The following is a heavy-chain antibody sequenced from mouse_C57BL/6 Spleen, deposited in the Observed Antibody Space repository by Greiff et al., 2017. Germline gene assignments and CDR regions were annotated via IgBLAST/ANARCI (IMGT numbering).Heavy chain of an antibody. CDR2: IYPGDGDT. V-gene: IGHV1-82*01. Sequence: QVQLQQSGPELVKPGASVKISCKASGYAFSSSWMNWVKQRPGKGLEWIGRIYPGDGDTNYNGKFKGKATLTADKSSSTAYMQLSSLTSEDSAVYFCARRSIITTVVAEDYWGQGTTLTVSS. CDR1: GYAFSSSW. D-gene: IGHD1-1*01. J-gene: IGHJ2*01. CDR3: ARRSIITTVVAEDY.